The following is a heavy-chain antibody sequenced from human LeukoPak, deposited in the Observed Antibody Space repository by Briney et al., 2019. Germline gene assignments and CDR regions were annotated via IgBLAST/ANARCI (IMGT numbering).Heavy chain of an antibody. CDR2: IYYSGST. J-gene: IGHJ4*02. Sequence: SETLSLTCTVSGGSISSHYWSWIRQPPGKGLEWIGYIYYSGSTNYNPSLKSRATISVDTSKNQLSLRLSSVTAADTAVYYCASHGSRRDFDYWGQGTLVTVSS. D-gene: IGHD3-10*01. CDR3: ASHGSRRDFDY. V-gene: IGHV4-59*11. CDR1: GGSISSHY.